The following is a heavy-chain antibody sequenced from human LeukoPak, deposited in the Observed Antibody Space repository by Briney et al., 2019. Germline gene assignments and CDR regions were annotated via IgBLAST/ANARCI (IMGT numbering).Heavy chain of an antibody. Sequence: GGSLRLSCAASGFTFSTYAMAWVRQAPGKGLEWVSAIYGSGGRTYYADSVKGRVTISRDNSKNTVYLQMSSLRAEDTAVYYCAKDTEHGYCSGTSCYSGMFDCWGQGTLVTVSS. J-gene: IGHJ4*01. CDR1: GFTFSTYA. V-gene: IGHV3-23*01. CDR3: AKDTEHGYCSGTSCYSGMFDC. CDR2: IYGSGGRT. D-gene: IGHD2-15*01.